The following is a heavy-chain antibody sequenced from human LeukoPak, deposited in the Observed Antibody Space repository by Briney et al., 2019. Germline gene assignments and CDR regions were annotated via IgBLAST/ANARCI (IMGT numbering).Heavy chain of an antibody. CDR3: AWPIPSYGAFDI. J-gene: IGHJ3*02. Sequence: GASVKVSCKASGYTFTSYDINWVRQATGQGLEWMGWMNPNSGNTGYAQKFQGRVTITRNTSISTAYMELSSLRSEDTAVYYCAWPIPSYGAFDIWGQGTMVTVSS. V-gene: IGHV1-8*03. CDR2: MNPNSGNT. D-gene: IGHD3-16*01. CDR1: GYTFTSYD.